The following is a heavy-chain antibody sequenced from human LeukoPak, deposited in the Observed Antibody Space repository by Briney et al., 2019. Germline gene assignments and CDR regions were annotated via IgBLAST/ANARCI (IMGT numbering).Heavy chain of an antibody. Sequence: PGGSLRLSCAGSGFSISNYGMNWVRQAPGKGLEWLSYIRSDSSTKYYADSVKGRFTISRDNAKNSLCLQMNSLRAEDTAVYYCARQYYYDTSGYDAFDIWGQGTMVTVSS. CDR2: IRSDSSTK. J-gene: IGHJ3*02. V-gene: IGHV3-48*04. D-gene: IGHD3-22*01. CDR1: GFSISNYG. CDR3: ARQYYYDTSGYDAFDI.